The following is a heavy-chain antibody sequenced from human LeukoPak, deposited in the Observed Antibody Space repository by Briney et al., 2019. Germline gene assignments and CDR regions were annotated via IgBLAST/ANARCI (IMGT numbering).Heavy chain of an antibody. Sequence: PGGSLRPSCAASGFTFSSYSMNWVRQAPGKGLEWVSSISSSSSYIYYADSVKGRFTISRDNAKNSLYLQMNSLRAEDTAVYYCARGLAAAGTGRADWGQGTLVTVSS. CDR2: ISSSSSYI. CDR3: ARGLAAAGTGRAD. CDR1: GFTFSSYS. J-gene: IGHJ4*02. V-gene: IGHV3-21*01. D-gene: IGHD6-13*01.